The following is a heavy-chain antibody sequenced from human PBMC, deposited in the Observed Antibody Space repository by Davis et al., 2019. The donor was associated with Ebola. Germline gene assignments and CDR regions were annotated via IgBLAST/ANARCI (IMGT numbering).Heavy chain of an antibody. V-gene: IGHV3-30*18. D-gene: IGHD6-19*01. J-gene: IGHJ5*02. CDR1: GFTFSSYS. CDR3: AKDGAPVAVYLGDWFDP. Sequence: PGGSLRLSCAASGFTFSSYSMNWVRQAPGKGLEWVAVISYDGSNKYYADSVKGRFTISRDNSKNTLYLQMNSLRAEDTAVYYCAKDGAPVAVYLGDWFDPWGQGTLVTVSS. CDR2: ISYDGSNK.